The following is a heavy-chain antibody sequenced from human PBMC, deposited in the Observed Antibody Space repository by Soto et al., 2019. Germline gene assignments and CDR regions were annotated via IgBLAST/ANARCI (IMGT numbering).Heavy chain of an antibody. CDR1: GDTVSRNNSA. Sequence: SQTLSLTCAISGDTVSRNNSAWNWIRQSPSRGLEWLGRTYYRSKWYNNYAVSVKSRITIDPDTSKNQFSLQLNSVTPEDTAVYFCARNRGAYAELDYWGQGTLV. V-gene: IGHV6-1*01. CDR3: ARNRGAYAELDY. D-gene: IGHD5-12*01. J-gene: IGHJ4*02. CDR2: TYYRSKWYN.